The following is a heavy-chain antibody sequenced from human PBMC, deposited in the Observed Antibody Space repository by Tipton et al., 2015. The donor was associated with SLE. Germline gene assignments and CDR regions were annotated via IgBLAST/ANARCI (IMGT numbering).Heavy chain of an antibody. CDR2: IYYSGST. J-gene: IGHJ1*01. CDR3: ARVGSRLGYFQH. Sequence: LRLSCTVSGGSISSYYWSWIRQPPGKGLEWIGYIYYSGSTNYNPSLKSRVTISVDTSKNPFSLKLSSVTAADTAVYYCARVGSRLGYFQHWGQGTLVTVSS. CDR1: GGSISSYY. D-gene: IGHD1-1*01. V-gene: IGHV4-59*01.